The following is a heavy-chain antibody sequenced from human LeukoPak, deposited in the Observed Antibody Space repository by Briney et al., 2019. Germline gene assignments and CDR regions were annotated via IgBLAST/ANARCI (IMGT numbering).Heavy chain of an antibody. CDR2: ISNDGSKK. CDR1: GFTFSSYG. CDR3: AKDRYSYAFEYSDS. D-gene: IGHD5-18*01. J-gene: IGHJ4*02. Sequence: PGGSLRLSCAASGFTFSSYGMHWVRQAPGKGLDWVAVISNDGSKKYYADSVKGRFTFSRDNSKNTLSLQVSSLRTEDTAVYYCAKDRYSYAFEYSDSWGQGTLVTVSS. V-gene: IGHV3-30*18.